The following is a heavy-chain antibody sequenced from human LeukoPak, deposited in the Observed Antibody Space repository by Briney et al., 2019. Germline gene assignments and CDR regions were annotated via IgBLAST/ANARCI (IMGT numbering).Heavy chain of an antibody. Sequence: GGSLRLSCAASGFSFSDSPMHWVRQASGKGLEWVGRISSKANNYATAYAASVRGRFTISRDDSNNTAYLQMNSLKIDDTAVYYCTRIKTIGSSDFDFYYYAMDVWGQGTAVTVSS. J-gene: IGHJ6*02. CDR1: GFSFSDSP. CDR3: TRIKTIGSSDFDFYYYAMDV. CDR2: ISSKANNYAT. V-gene: IGHV3-73*01. D-gene: IGHD1-14*01.